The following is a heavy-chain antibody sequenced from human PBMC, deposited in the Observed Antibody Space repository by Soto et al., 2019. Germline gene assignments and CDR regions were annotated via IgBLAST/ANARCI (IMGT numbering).Heavy chain of an antibody. J-gene: IGHJ6*02. CDR3: AREDDGGDRDYYGLDV. D-gene: IGHD2-21*02. CDR2: IHYSGSI. V-gene: IGHV4-30-4*08. Sequence: QVQLQQSGPGLVKPSQTLSLTCTVSGGSISYEYYHWTWIRQSPRKGLEWIGYIHYSGSIIYNTSFNSRVTISVDTSKNQFSLQLSSVTAADTAVYCCAREDDGGDRDYYGLDVWGQGTTVTVSS. CDR1: GGSISYEYYH.